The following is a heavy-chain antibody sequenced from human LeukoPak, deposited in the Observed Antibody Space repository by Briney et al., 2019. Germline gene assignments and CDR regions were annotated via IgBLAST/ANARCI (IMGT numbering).Heavy chain of an antibody. CDR2: ISYDGSNK. CDR1: GFTFSSYG. Sequence: SGGSLRLSCAASGFTFSSYGMHWVRQAPGKGLEWVAVISYDGSNKYYADSVKGRFTISRDNSKNTLYLQMNSLRAEDTAVYYCAKSVFGYSSGWPFDYWGQGTLVTVSS. CDR3: AKSVFGYSSGWPFDY. V-gene: IGHV3-30*18. D-gene: IGHD6-19*01. J-gene: IGHJ4*02.